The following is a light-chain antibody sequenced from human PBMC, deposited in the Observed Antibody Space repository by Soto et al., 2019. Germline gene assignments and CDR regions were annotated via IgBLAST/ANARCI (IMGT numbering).Light chain of an antibody. CDR1: SSDVGGYDY. J-gene: IGLJ1*01. V-gene: IGLV2-14*01. Sequence: LTQPASVSGSPGQSITISCTGTSSDVGGYDYVSWYQQHPGKAPKLMIYEVSNRPSGVFNRFSGSKSGNTASLTISGLQAEDEADYYCSSYTSSSTSPYVFGTGTKVTVL. CDR2: EVS. CDR3: SSYTSSSTSPYV.